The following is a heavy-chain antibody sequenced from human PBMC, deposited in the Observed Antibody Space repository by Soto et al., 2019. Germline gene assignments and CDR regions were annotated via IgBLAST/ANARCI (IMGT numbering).Heavy chain of an antibody. CDR2: ISGSGGTT. CDR3: AKYCSSTSCLVVYGMDF. CDR1: GFTFSSYA. J-gene: IGHJ6*02. Sequence: ELQLLESGGGLVQPGGSLRLSCAASGFTFSSYAMSWVRQAPGKGLEWVSAISGSGGTTYYTDSVKGRFTISRDNSRNTLYLQMNSLRVEDTAVYYCAKYCSSTSCLVVYGMDFWGQGTTVTVSS. D-gene: IGHD2-2*01. V-gene: IGHV3-23*01.